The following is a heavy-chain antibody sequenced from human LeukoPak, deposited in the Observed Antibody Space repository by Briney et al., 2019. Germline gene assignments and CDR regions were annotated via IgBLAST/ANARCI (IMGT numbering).Heavy chain of an antibody. CDR1: GFSFSSYS. D-gene: IGHD3-22*01. Sequence: GGSLRLSCAAGGFSFSSYSMNWVRQAPGKRLEWIAYISSYTITYYTDFVKGRFTISRDNAKKSLDLQMNSLRAEDTAVYYCAKDRYSVITSVRYYVPSDWGQGTLVTVSS. CDR2: ISSYTIT. CDR3: AKDRYSVITSVRYYVPSD. V-gene: IGHV3-48*01. J-gene: IGHJ4*02.